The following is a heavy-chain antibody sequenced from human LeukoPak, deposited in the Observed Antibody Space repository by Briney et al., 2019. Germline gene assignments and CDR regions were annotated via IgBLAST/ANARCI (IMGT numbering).Heavy chain of an antibody. CDR2: IHTSGST. Sequence: PSETLSLTCTVSGGSISSGSYYWSRIRQPAGKGLEWIGRIHTSGSTNYNPSLKSRVTISVDTSKNQFSLKLSSVTAADTAVYYCARVNLSPANWFDPWGQGTLVTVSS. V-gene: IGHV4-61*02. J-gene: IGHJ5*02. CDR3: ARVNLSPANWFDP. CDR1: GGSISSGSYY.